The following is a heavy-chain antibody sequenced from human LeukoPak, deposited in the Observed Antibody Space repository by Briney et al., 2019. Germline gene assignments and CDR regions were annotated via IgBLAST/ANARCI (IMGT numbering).Heavy chain of an antibody. CDR1: GGSISSYY. D-gene: IGHD2-2*02. J-gene: IGHJ4*02. V-gene: IGHV4-59*08. CDR2: IYYSGST. CDR3: AVVVPAAIGSFDY. Sequence: SETLSLTCTVSGGSISSYYWSWIRQPPGKGLEWIGYIYYSGSTNYNPSLKSRVTISVDTSKNQFSLKLSSVTAADTAVYYCAVVVPAAIGSFDYWGQGTLVTVSS.